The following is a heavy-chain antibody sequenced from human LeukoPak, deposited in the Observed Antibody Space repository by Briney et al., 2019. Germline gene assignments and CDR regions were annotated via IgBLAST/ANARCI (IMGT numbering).Heavy chain of an antibody. CDR3: ARGRNPYYVWGTYRAYFDY. CDR2: IYHSGST. CDR1: GGSISSGDYY. Sequence: PSETLSLTCAVSGGSISSGDYYWSWIRQPPGKGLEWIGYIYHSGSTYYNPSLKSRVTISVDTSKNQFSLNLSSVTAADTAMYYCARGRNPYYVWGTYRAYFDYWGQGTLVTVSS. D-gene: IGHD3-16*02. V-gene: IGHV4-30-4*01. J-gene: IGHJ4*02.